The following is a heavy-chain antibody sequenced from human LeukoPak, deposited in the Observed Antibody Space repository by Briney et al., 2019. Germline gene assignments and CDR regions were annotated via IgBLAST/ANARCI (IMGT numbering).Heavy chain of an antibody. CDR3: ARHQDTYGYNYGVRYFDY. D-gene: IGHD5-24*01. CDR1: GYSFTSYW. Sequence: GASLQISCKGSGYSFTSYWIGWVRRMPGKGREWMGIIYPGDSDTRYSPSFQGQVTISADKSISTAYLQWSSLKASDTAMYYCARHQDTYGYNYGVRYFDYWGQGTLVTVSS. J-gene: IGHJ4*02. V-gene: IGHV5-51*01. CDR2: IYPGDSDT.